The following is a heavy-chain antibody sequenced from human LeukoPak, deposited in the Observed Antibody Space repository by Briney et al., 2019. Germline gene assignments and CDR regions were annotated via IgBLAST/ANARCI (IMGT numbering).Heavy chain of an antibody. V-gene: IGHV4-34*01. CDR2: INHSGST. CDR1: GGSFSGYY. D-gene: IGHD3-10*01. J-gene: IGHJ4*02. Sequence: SETLSLTCAVYGGSFSGYYSGWIRQRPGKGLEWIGEINHSGSTNYNPSLKSRVTISVDTSKNQFSLKLSSVTAADTAVYYCARGRLLWFGELAYWGQGTLVTVSS. CDR3: ARGRLLWFGELAY.